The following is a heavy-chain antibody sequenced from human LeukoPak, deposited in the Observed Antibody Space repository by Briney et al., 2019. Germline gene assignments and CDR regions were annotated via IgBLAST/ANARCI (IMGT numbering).Heavy chain of an antibody. CDR2: INPSGGTT. CDR3: ARGSSETYINWFDS. V-gene: IGHV1-46*01. Sequence: GASVKVSCKASGYTFTNYYIHWVRQAPGQGLEWMGLINPSGGTTSYAQNFQGRVTMTRDTSTSQVYMELSSLRSEDTAMYYCARGSSETYINWFDSWGQGTLVTVSS. CDR1: GYTFTNYY. D-gene: IGHD1-26*01. J-gene: IGHJ5*01.